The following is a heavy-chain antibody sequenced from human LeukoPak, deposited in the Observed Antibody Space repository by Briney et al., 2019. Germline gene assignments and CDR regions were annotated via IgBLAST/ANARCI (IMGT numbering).Heavy chain of an antibody. D-gene: IGHD5-24*01. CDR2: ISSSGSTI. Sequence: PGGSLRLSCAASGFTFSDYYMSWIRQAPGKGLEWVSYISSSGSTIYYAVSVKGRFTISRDSEKNSLYLQMNSLRAEDTAVYSCARGRDGYNSGACDIWGQGTMVTVSS. CDR1: GFTFSDYY. CDR3: ARGRDGYNSGACDI. V-gene: IGHV3-11*04. J-gene: IGHJ3*02.